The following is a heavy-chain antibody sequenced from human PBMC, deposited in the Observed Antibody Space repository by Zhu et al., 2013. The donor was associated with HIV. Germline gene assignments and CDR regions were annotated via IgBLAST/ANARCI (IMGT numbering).Heavy chain of an antibody. J-gene: IGHJ6*02. V-gene: IGHV1-18*01. CDR1: GYTFLTHG. CDR2: ISTYNRDT. Sequence: QVQLVQSGAEVKKPGASVKVSCKASGYTFLTHGVCWVRQAPGQGLEWMGWISTYNRDTNYAQSLQGRITITTDTSTRTAYMELRSLTSEDTAVYYCVRQTTKPSSSSGRAYYYYGMDVWGQGTTVTVSS. D-gene: IGHD6-6*01. CDR3: VRQTTKPSSSSGRAYYYYGMDV.